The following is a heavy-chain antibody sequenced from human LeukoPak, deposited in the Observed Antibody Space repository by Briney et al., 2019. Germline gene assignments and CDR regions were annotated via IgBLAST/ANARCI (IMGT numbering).Heavy chain of an antibody. J-gene: IGHJ4*02. CDR2: INPNSGGT. CDR3: ARGSLYGNYVDY. D-gene: IGHD3-3*01. Sequence: ASVKVSCKASGYTFAGYYMHWVRQAPGQGLEWMGWINPNSGGTNYAQKFQGRVTVTRDTSINTAYMELSRLRSDDTAVYYCARGSLYGNYVDYWGQGTLVTVSS. V-gene: IGHV1-2*02. CDR1: GYTFAGYY.